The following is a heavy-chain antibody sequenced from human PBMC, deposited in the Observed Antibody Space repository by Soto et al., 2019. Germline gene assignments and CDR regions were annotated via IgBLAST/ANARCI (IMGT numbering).Heavy chain of an antibody. J-gene: IGHJ4*02. CDR2: IYYSGST. V-gene: IGHV4-59*01. CDR1: GGSISSYY. D-gene: IGHD3-10*01. Sequence: SETLSLTCTVSGGSISSYYWSWIRQPPGKGLEWIGYIYYSGSTNYNPSLKSRVTISVDTSKNQFSLKLSSVTAADTAVYYCASGVVRGVISNWGQGTQVTVSS. CDR3: ASGVVRGVISN.